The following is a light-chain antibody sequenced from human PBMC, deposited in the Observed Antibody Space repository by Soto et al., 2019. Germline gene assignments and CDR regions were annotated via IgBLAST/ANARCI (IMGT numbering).Light chain of an antibody. CDR2: DAS. J-gene: IGKJ2*01. V-gene: IGKV3-20*01. CDR3: QKYGTSPNA. CDR1: KSVSDNY. Sequence: IVLTQSPGTLSLSPGERATLSCRASKSVSDNYLAWYRQKPGQPPRLLLYDASTRAIDIPDRISVTGSGTDFTHSINSLEPEDSALYYCQKYGTSPNAFGQGTKLEIK.